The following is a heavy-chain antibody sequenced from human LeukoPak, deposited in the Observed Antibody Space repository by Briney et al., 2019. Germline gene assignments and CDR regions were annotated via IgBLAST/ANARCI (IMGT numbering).Heavy chain of an antibody. V-gene: IGHV4-34*01. J-gene: IGHJ4*02. Sequence: SETLSLTCAVYGGSFSGYYWSWIRQPPGKGLEWIGEINHSGSTNYNPSLKSRVTISVDTSKNQFSLKLSSVTAADTAVYYCARLTVSANLNFDYWGQGTLATVSS. CDR3: ARLTVSANLNFDY. D-gene: IGHD7-27*01. CDR2: INHSGST. CDR1: GGSFSGYY.